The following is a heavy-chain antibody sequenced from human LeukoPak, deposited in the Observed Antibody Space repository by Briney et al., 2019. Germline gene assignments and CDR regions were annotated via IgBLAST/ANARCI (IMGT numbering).Heavy chain of an antibody. D-gene: IGHD3-22*01. V-gene: IGHV1-18*01. CDR1: GYTFTSYG. J-gene: IGHJ4*02. CDR2: ISAYNDNT. Sequence: ASVKVSCKASGYTFTSYGISWVRQAPGQGLERMGWISAYNDNTNYAQNLQGRVTMTTDTSTSTAYMELRSLRSDDTAVYYCARVPNYYDSSGSHTCYFDYWGQGTLVTVSS. CDR3: ARVPNYYDSSGSHTCYFDY.